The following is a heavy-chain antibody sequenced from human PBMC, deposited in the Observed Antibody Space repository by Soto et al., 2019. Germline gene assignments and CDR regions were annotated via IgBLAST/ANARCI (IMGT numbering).Heavy chain of an antibody. J-gene: IGHJ6*03. D-gene: IGHD3-3*01. CDR3: ARHRVEQRPQPTLLRFLEWLPSYYMDV. CDR1: GYSFTSYG. Sequence: GESQRISCKGSGYSFTSYGSGWVRQMPGKGLEWMGIIYPGDSDTRYSPSFQGQVTISADKSISTAYLQWSSLKASDTAMYYCARHRVEQRPQPTLLRFLEWLPSYYMDVWGKGTTVTVSS. V-gene: IGHV5-51*01. CDR2: IYPGDSDT.